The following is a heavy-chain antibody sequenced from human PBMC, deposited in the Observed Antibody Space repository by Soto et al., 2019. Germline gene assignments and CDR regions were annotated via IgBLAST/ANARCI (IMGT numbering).Heavy chain of an antibody. J-gene: IGHJ4*02. Sequence: SVKVSCKASGGTFSSYAISWVRQAPGQGLEWMGGIIPIFGTANYAQKFQGRVTITADESTSTAYMELSSLRSEDTAVYYCARVSVEYCGGDCYPFDYWGQGTLVTVSS. D-gene: IGHD2-21*02. CDR3: ARVSVEYCGGDCYPFDY. CDR1: GGTFSSYA. V-gene: IGHV1-69*13. CDR2: IIPIFGTA.